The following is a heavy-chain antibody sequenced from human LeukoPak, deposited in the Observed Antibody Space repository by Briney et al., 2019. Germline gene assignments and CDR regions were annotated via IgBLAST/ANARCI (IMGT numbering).Heavy chain of an antibody. J-gene: IGHJ4*02. CDR3: ARGSGNSESERPYFDY. CDR1: GGSIGTNDYY. Sequence: SQTLSLTCSVSGGSIGTNDYYWSWIRQPPGKGLEWIGYIFHSGSIYHNLSLKSRVTISVDRSKNLFSLKLTSVTAADTALYFCARGSGNSESERPYFDYWGQGHLVTVSS. D-gene: IGHD5-12*01. CDR2: IFHSGSI. V-gene: IGHV4-30-2*01.